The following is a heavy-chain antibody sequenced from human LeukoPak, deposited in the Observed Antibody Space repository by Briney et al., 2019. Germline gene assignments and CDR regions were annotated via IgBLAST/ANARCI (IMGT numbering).Heavy chain of an antibody. V-gene: IGHV1-69*01. D-gene: IGHD4-23*01. CDR3: ARGWIAETSVVTPYNY. CDR1: GGTFSNYA. CDR2: IIPIFGTA. J-gene: IGHJ4*02. Sequence: SVKVSCKASGGTFSNYAVNWVRQAPGQGLEWMGGIIPIFGTAHYAQKFQGRVTITADESTSTAYMQLSSLRSEDTAVYYCARGWIAETSVVTPYNYWGQGTLVTVSS.